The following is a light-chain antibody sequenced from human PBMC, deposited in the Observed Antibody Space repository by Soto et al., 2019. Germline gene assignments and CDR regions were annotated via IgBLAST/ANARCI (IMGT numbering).Light chain of an antibody. J-gene: IGKJ4*01. V-gene: IGKV1-39*01. Sequence: DIQMTQSPSSLSASVGDRVTITCRASQSISSYLNWYQQKPGKAPKLLIYAASSLQSGVPSRFSGSGSETEFTLTISTLQSEDFAVYYCQQYDNWPPLTFGGGTKVDIK. CDR3: QQYDNWPPLT. CDR1: QSISSY. CDR2: AAS.